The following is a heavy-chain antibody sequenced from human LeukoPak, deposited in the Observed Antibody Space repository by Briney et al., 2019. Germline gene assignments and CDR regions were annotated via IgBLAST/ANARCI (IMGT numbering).Heavy chain of an antibody. D-gene: IGHD3-3*01. V-gene: IGHV3-21*01. CDR1: GFTFSSYA. Sequence: GGSLRLSCAASGFTFSSYAMSWVRQAPGKGLEWVSSISINSTYRYFADSVRGRFTISRDNAKNLLFLQMTSLRAEDTAVYYCARDRDFWSGYPDYWGQGTLVTVSS. CDR3: ARDRDFWSGYPDY. CDR2: ISINSTYR. J-gene: IGHJ4*02.